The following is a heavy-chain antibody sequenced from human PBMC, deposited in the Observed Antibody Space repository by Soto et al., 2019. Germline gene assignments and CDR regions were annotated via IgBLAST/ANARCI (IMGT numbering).Heavy chain of an antibody. D-gene: IGHD1-26*01. CDR2: TRNKANSYTT. CDR3: ARGGGKWGLGLDL. CDR1: GFTFSDHY. Sequence: EVQLVESGGGLVQPGGSLRLSCAASGFTFSDHYMDWVRQAPGKGLEWVGRTRNKANSYTTEYAASVKDRFTISRDDSRNSLYLQMNSLKTGDTAVYYCARGGGKWGLGLDLWGRGTLVTVSS. V-gene: IGHV3-72*01. J-gene: IGHJ2*01.